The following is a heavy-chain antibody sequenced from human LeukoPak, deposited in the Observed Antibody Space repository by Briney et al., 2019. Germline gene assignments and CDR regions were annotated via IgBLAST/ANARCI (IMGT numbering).Heavy chain of an antibody. Sequence: SQTLSLTCDISGDSVSTNSGAWNWIRQSPSRGLEWLGRTYYRSKWYNDYALSVKSRATISPDTSKNQFSLQLNSVAPEDTAIYYCARGGFGSGVSLFDPWGQGTLVTVSS. J-gene: IGHJ5*02. CDR2: TYYRSKWYN. CDR1: GDSVSTNSGA. D-gene: IGHD3-10*01. CDR3: ARGGFGSGVSLFDP. V-gene: IGHV6-1*01.